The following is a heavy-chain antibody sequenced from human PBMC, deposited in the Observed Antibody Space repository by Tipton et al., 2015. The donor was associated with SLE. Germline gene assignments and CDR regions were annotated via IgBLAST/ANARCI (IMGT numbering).Heavy chain of an antibody. CDR1: GGSISSTSYY. J-gene: IGHJ6*02. CDR2: IYYSGST. V-gene: IGHV4-39*01. D-gene: IGHD5-12*01. CDR3: ARRDRVKNGMDV. Sequence: TLSLTCAVSGGSISSTSYYWAWIRQPPGKGLEWIGSIYYSGSTYYNPSLKSRVTISVDTSKNQFSLNLSSVTAADTAVYYCARRDRVKNGMDVWGQGSTVTVSS.